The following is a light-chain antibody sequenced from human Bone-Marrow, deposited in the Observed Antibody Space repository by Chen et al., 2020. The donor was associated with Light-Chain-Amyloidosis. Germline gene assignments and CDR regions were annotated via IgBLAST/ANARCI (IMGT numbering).Light chain of an antibody. J-gene: IGKJ1*01. CDR1: QSVGAY. CDR2: DTS. V-gene: IGKV3-11*01. Sequence: VLTQSPATLSLSPGEGATLSCRTSQSVGAYLAWYQQRPGQAPRLLIYDTSNRATGIPARFSGSGSETDFTLTISSLGSEDFAVYYCQQGATWPWTFGHGTKVEIK. CDR3: QQGATWPWT.